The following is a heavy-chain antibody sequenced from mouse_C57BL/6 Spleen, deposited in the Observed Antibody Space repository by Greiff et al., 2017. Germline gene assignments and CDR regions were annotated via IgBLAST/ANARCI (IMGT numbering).Heavy chain of an antibody. V-gene: IGHV3-6*01. J-gene: IGHJ4*01. D-gene: IGHD2-10*01. Sequence: EVQVVESGPGLVKPSQSLSLTCSVTGYSITSGYYWNWIRQFPGNKLEWMGYISYDGSNNYNPSLKNRISITRDTSKNQFFLKLNSVTTEDTATYYCARAPYYDYAMDYWGQGTSVTVSS. CDR2: ISYDGSN. CDR1: GYSITSGYY. CDR3: ARAPYYDYAMDY.